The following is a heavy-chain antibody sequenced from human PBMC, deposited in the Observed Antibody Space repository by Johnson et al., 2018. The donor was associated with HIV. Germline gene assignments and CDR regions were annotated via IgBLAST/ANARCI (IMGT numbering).Heavy chain of an antibody. Sequence: QVQLVESGGGVVQPGRSLRLSCAASGFTFSSYGMHWVRQAPGKGLEWVAVIRYDGSNTNYADSVKGRFTISRDNSKNTLYLQMNSLRAEDTAVYYCARDGAQQLARDAFDIWGQGTMVNVSS. D-gene: IGHD6-13*01. CDR3: ARDGAQQLARDAFDI. V-gene: IGHV3-33*08. J-gene: IGHJ3*02. CDR1: GFTFSSYG. CDR2: IRYDGSNT.